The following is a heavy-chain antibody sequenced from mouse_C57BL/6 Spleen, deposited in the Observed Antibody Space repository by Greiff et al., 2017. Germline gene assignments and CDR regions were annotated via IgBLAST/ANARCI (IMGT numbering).Heavy chain of an antibody. J-gene: IGHJ1*03. CDR3: ARRDYGSGYEYWYFDV. D-gene: IGHD1-1*01. Sequence: VQLQQPGAELVKPGASVKMSCKASGYTFPSYWITWVKQRPGQGLEWIGEIYPGSGSTNYNEKFKSKATLTVDTSSSTAYMQLSSLKSEDSAVYYWARRDYGSGYEYWYFDVWGTGTTVTVSS. V-gene: IGHV1-55*01. CDR2: IYPGSGST. CDR1: GYTFPSYW.